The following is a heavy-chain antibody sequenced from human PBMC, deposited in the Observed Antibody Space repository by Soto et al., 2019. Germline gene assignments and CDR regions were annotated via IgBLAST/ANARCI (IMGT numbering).Heavy chain of an antibody. CDR3: AKRNINEVYFDY. CDR2: ISGSGGST. CDR1: GFTFSSYA. Sequence: GSLRLSCAASGFTFSSYAMSWVRQAPGKGLEWVSAISGSGGSTYYADSVKGRFTISRDNSKNTLYLQMNSLRAEDTAVYYCAKRNINEVYFDYWGQGTLVTVSS. J-gene: IGHJ4*02. D-gene: IGHD1-1*01. V-gene: IGHV3-23*01.